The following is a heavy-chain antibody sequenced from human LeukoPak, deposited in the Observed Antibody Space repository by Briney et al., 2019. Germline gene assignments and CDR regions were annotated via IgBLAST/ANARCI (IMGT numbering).Heavy chain of an antibody. CDR3: AKDADPTNPNYFDY. V-gene: IGHV3-30-3*01. CDR2: ISYDGSNK. CDR1: GFTFSSYP. Sequence: GGSLRLSCAASGFTFSSYPMHWVRQAPGKGLEWVAVISYDGSNKYYADSVKGRFTISRDNSKNTLYLQMNSLRPEDTAVYYCAKDADPTNPNYFDYWGQGTLVTVSS. J-gene: IGHJ4*02. D-gene: IGHD2-2*01.